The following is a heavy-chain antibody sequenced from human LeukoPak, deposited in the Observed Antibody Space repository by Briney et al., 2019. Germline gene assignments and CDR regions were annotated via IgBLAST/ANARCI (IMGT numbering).Heavy chain of an antibody. J-gene: IGHJ3*02. CDR1: GFTFSSHS. V-gene: IGHV3-48*01. D-gene: IGHD3-22*01. CDR3: ARAGRYSYDSSGYYYDAIDI. Sequence: PGGSLRLSCAASGFTFSSHSMNWVRQAPGKGLGWVSYISSSSNTIYYADSVKGRFTISRDNDKNSLFLQMNSLRAEDTAVYYCARAGRYSYDSSGYYYDAIDIWGQGTMVTVSS. CDR2: ISSSSNTI.